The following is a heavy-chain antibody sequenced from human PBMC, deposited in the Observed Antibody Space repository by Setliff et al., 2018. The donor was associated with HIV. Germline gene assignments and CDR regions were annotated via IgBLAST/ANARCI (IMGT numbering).Heavy chain of an antibody. CDR2: VYYSGGT. CDR3: ARLGDSGYDFRGYFDY. J-gene: IGHJ4*02. D-gene: IGHD5-12*01. CDR1: GGSVSDTSYY. V-gene: IGHV4-39*01. Sequence: SETLSLTCTVSGGSVSDTSYYWGWIRQPPGKGLEWLANVYYSGGTYYSPSINSRVTISVDTSRNQFSLKLTSVTAADTALYFCARLGDSGYDFRGYFDYWGQGKLVTVSS.